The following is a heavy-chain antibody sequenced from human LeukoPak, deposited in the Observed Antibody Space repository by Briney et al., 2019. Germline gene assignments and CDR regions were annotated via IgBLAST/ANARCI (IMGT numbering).Heavy chain of an antibody. CDR1: GYTFTGNY. CDR3: AREIWFFDS. Sequence: ASVKVSCKASGYTFTGNYMHWVRQAPGQGLEWMGWINPDSGATDYAQRFQGRVTLTSDTSVSTAYMELSSLKSDDTAVYFCAREIWFFDSWGQGILVTVSS. D-gene: IGHD3-10*01. V-gene: IGHV1-2*02. J-gene: IGHJ4*02. CDR2: INPDSGAT.